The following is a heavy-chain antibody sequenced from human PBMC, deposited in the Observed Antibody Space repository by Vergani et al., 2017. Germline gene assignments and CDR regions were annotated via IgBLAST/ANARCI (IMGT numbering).Heavy chain of an antibody. D-gene: IGHD4-11*01. J-gene: IGHJ6*02. Sequence: QVQLVQSGAEVKKPGASVKVSCKASGYTFTGYYMHWVRQAPGQGLEWMGRINPNSGGTNYAQKFQGRVTMTTDTSTSTAYMELRSLRSDDTAVYYCARDSTDYSKYYYYGMDVWGQGP. V-gene: IGHV1-2*06. CDR1: GYTFTGYY. CDR2: INPNSGGT. CDR3: ARDSTDYSKYYYYGMDV.